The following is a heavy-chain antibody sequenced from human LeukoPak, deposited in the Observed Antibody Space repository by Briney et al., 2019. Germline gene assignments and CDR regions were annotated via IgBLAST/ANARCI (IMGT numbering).Heavy chain of an antibody. D-gene: IGHD5-12*01. Sequence: GRSLRLSCAASGFTFSSYALHWVRQAPGKGLEWVAVISYDGNFKYYADSVRGRVSVSRDNSKNTVSLQMNSLGPEDTAVYYCARDQLAYSGYDTLFAYWGQGTLVTVSS. CDR3: ARDQLAYSGYDTLFAY. J-gene: IGHJ4*02. V-gene: IGHV3-30*04. CDR2: ISYDGNFK. CDR1: GFTFSSYA.